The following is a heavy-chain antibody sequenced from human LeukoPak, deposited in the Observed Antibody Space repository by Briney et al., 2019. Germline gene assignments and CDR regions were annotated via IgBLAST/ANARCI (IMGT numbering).Heavy chain of an antibody. CDR3: ARGRRLYGDSHNWFDP. V-gene: IGHV4-34*01. Sequence: SETLSLTCAVYGGSFSGYYWSWIRHPPGKGLEWNGEINHSGSTNYNPSLKSRVTISVDTSKNQFSLKLSSVTAAETAVYYCARGRRLYGDSHNWFDPWGQGTLVTVSS. CDR1: GGSFSGYY. D-gene: IGHD4-17*01. CDR2: INHSGST. J-gene: IGHJ5*02.